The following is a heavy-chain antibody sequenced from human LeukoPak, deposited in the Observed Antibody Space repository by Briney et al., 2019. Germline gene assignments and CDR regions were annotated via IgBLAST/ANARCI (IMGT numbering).Heavy chain of an antibody. D-gene: IGHD2-2*01. J-gene: IGHJ6*03. CDR2: INHSGST. V-gene: IGHV4-34*01. CDR1: GGSFSGYY. Sequence: SETLSLTCAVYGGSFSGYYWSWIRQPPGKGLEWIGEINHSGSTNYNPSLKSRVTISVDTSKNQFSLKPSSVTAADTAVYYCARGRRYCSSTSCYHPYYYMDVCGKGTTVTVSS. CDR3: ARGRRYCSSTSCYHPYYYMDV.